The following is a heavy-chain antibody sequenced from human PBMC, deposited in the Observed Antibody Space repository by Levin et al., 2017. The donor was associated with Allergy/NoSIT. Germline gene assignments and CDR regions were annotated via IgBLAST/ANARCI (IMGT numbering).Heavy chain of an antibody. CDR3: TRGPNGAGRLNATFDV. V-gene: IGHV4-4*02. CDR2: IYHTGSA. CDR1: GDSISSDNW. Sequence: SETLSLTCAVSGDSISSDNWWSWVRQPPGKGLEWIGDIYHTGSANYNPSLRSRVTVSVDKSKNQFSLKLSSMTAADTAVYYCTRGPNGAGRLNATFDVWGQGTMVTVSS. J-gene: IGHJ3*01. D-gene: IGHD3-10*01.